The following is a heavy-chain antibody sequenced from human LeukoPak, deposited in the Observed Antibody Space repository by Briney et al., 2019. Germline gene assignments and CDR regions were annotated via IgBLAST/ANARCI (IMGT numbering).Heavy chain of an antibody. CDR2: INPNSGGT. D-gene: IGHD3-3*01. Sequence: ASVKASCKASGYSFTAYYLHWVRQAPGQGLEWVGRINPNSGGTNYAQKFQGRVTMTRDASISTAYMDLSRLRSDDTAMYYCAREGYYDFWTTTDYWGQGTLVTVSS. J-gene: IGHJ4*02. CDR3: AREGYYDFWTTTDY. CDR1: GYSFTAYY. V-gene: IGHV1-2*06.